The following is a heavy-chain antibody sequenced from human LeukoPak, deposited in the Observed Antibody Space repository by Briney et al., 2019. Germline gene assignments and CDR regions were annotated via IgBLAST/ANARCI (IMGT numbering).Heavy chain of an antibody. D-gene: IGHD6-6*01. CDR1: GFTFSSYW. Sequence: PGGSLRLSCAASGFTFSSYWMHCVRQAPGKGLVWVSRISTYGSSTNSADSVKGRLTISRDNAKNTLYLQMNSLRAEDTAVYYCVREYSSSSGRAFDIWGQGTMVTVSP. J-gene: IGHJ3*02. V-gene: IGHV3-74*01. CDR3: VREYSSSSGRAFDI. CDR2: ISTYGSST.